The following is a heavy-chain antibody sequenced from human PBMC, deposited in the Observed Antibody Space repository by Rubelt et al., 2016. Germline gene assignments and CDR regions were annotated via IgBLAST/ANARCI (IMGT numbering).Heavy chain of an antibody. CDR3: ARGLIPPDY. D-gene: IGHD3-16*01. CDR2: ISGSGGST. CDR1: GFTFSRYA. J-gene: IGHJ4*02. Sequence: SRGGLVQPGGSLRVSCAASGFTFSRYAMNWVRQAPGKGLEWVAAISGSGGSTFYADSVKGRFTISRDNAKDSLNLQMNSRRAEDTAVYYCARGLIPPDYWGQGTLVTVSS. V-gene: IGHV3-23*01.